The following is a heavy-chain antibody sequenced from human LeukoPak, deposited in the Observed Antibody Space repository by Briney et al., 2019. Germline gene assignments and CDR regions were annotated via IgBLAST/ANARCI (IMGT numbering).Heavy chain of an antibody. V-gene: IGHV4-30-4*01. CDR2: IYYSGST. D-gene: IGHD7-27*01. CDR1: GGSISSGDYY. Sequence: SQTLSLTCTVSGGSISSGDYYWSWIRQPPGKGLEWIGYIYYSGSTYYNPSLKSRVTISVDTSKNQFSLKLSSVTAADTAVYYCGRHGEEGILSYWYFDLWGRGTLVTVSS. J-gene: IGHJ2*01. CDR3: GRHGEEGILSYWYFDL.